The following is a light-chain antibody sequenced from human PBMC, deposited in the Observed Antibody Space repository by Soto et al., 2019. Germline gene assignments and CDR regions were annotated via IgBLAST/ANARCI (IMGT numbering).Light chain of an antibody. V-gene: IGLV2-14*01. J-gene: IGLJ3*02. CDR1: RTDIGGYNY. CDR3: TSYTPTGALV. Sequence: QSALTQPASVSGSLGQSITISCTGTRTDIGGYNYVSWYQQYPGKAPKLVICEVTSRPSGISDRFSGSKSGNTASLTISGLQSEDEADYYCTSYTPTGALVFGSGTKLTVL. CDR2: EVT.